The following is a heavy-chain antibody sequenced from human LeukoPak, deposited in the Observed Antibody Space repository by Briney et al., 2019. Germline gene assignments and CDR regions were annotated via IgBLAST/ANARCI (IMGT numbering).Heavy chain of an antibody. V-gene: IGHV3-23*01. Sequence: GGSLRLSCAASGFTFSSYAMSWVRQAPGKGLEWVSAISGSGGGTYYADSVKARFTISRDNSKNTLYLQMNSLRAEDTAGYYCANHRYDYGDSFDYWGQGTLVTVSS. CDR1: GFTFSSYA. CDR2: ISGSGGGT. D-gene: IGHD4-17*01. CDR3: ANHRYDYGDSFDY. J-gene: IGHJ4*02.